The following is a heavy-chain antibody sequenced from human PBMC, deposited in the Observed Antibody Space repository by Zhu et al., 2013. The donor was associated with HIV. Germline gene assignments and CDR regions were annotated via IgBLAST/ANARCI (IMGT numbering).Heavy chain of an antibody. Sequence: QVQLVQSGGEVKEPGASVKVSCKTSGYTFTSYYMHWVRQAPGQGLEWMGIINPTDGFTSYSQKFQDRLTMTRDTSTNTIYMEMGSLRSEDTAVYYCAVLTVGERFLDRDYWGQGTLVTVSS. D-gene: IGHD3-3*01. J-gene: IGHJ4*02. CDR3: AVLTVGERFLDRDY. CDR1: GYTFTSYY. CDR2: INPTDGFT. V-gene: IGHV1-46*01.